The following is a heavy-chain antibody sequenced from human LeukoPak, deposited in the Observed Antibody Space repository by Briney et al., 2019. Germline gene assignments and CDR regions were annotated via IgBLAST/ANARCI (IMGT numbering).Heavy chain of an antibody. CDR2: IKQHGNEK. Sequence: GGSLRLSRAASGFTFSNYWMTWVRQAPGKGLEWVANIKQHGNEKYYVDSVKGRFTISRDNAKNSLYLQMNSLRAEDTAIYYCARPRSGTFDYWGQGTLVTVSS. CDR1: GFTFSNYW. J-gene: IGHJ4*02. CDR3: ARPRSGTFDY. V-gene: IGHV3-7*01. D-gene: IGHD3-10*01.